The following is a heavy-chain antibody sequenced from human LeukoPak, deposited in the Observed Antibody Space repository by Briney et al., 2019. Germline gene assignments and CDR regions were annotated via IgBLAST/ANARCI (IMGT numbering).Heavy chain of an antibody. Sequence: PSETLSLTCAVYGGSFSGYYWSWIRQPPGKGLEWIGEINHSGSTNYNPSLKSRVTISADTSKNQFSLKLSSVTAADTAVYYCARDWEYCSSTSCYYYFDYWGQGTLVTVSS. V-gene: IGHV4-34*01. CDR1: GGSFSGYY. CDR3: ARDWEYCSSTSCYYYFDY. J-gene: IGHJ4*02. D-gene: IGHD2-2*01. CDR2: INHSGST.